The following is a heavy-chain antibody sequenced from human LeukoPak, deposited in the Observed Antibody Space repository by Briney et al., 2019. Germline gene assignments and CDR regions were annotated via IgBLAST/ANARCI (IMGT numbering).Heavy chain of an antibody. D-gene: IGHD3-3*01. CDR2: INPNSGGT. CDR1: GYTFTAYY. CDR3: ARDSRITIFGVADDAFDI. Sequence: GASVKVSCKASGYTFTAYYMHWVRQAPGQGLEWMGWINPNSGGTNYAQKFQGRVTMTRDTSISTAYMELSRLRSDDTAVYYCARDSRITIFGVADDAFDIWGQGTMVTVSS. V-gene: IGHV1-2*02. J-gene: IGHJ3*02.